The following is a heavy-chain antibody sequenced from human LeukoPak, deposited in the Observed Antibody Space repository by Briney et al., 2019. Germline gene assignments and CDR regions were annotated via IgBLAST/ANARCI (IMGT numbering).Heavy chain of an antibody. D-gene: IGHD5-24*01. CDR3: TTSGMAGRGPFDY. J-gene: IGHJ4*02. CDR2: IKSTTDGGTT. Sequence: GGSLRLSCAASGFSFSNAWMSWVRQAPGKGLEWDGRIKSTTDGGTTDYAAPVKGRFTISRDDSKNTLYLQMNSLKTEDTAVYYCTTSGMAGRGPFDYWGQGTLVTVSS. V-gene: IGHV3-15*01. CDR1: GFSFSNAW.